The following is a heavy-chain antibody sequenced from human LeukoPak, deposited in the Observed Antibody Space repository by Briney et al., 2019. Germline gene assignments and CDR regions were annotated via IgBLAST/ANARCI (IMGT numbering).Heavy chain of an antibody. V-gene: IGHV3-48*01. D-gene: IGHD2-15*01. J-gene: IGHJ4*02. CDR1: GFTFSSYS. Sequence: GGSLRLSCAASGFTFSSYSMNWVRQAPGKGLEWVSYIGPSGTAIYYADSVKGRFTISRDNARNSLYLQMNSLRAEDTAVYYCARDWSPYCSGGSCPRVDYWGQGTLVTVSS. CDR2: IGPSGTAI. CDR3: ARDWSPYCSGGSCPRVDY.